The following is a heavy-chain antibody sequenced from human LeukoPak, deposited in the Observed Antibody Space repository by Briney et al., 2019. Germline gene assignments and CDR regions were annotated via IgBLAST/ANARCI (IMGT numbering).Heavy chain of an antibody. V-gene: IGHV1-2*06. CDR3: ARRGVSYSSSYDY. J-gene: IGHJ4*02. CDR2: INPNSGGT. D-gene: IGHD6-6*01. CDR1: GYTFTSYG. Sequence: GASVKVSCKASGYTFTSYGISWVRQAPGQGLEWMGRINPNSGGTNYAQKFQGRVTMTRDTSISTAYMELSRLRSDDTAVYYCARRGVSYSSSYDYWGQGTLVTVSS.